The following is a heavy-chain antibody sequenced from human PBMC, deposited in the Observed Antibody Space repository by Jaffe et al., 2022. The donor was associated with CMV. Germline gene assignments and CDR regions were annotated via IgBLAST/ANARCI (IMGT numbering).Heavy chain of an antibody. V-gene: IGHV3-43*01. CDR2: ISWDGGST. CDR3: AKDGDYYDSSGYPGGFDY. D-gene: IGHD3-22*01. CDR1: GFTFDDYT. Sequence: EVQLVESGGVVVQPGGSLRLSCAASGFTFDDYTMHWVRQAPGKGLEWVSLISWDGGSTYYADSVKGRFTISRDNSKNSLYLQMNSLRTEDTALYYCAKDGDYYDSSGYPGGFDYWGQGTLVTVSS. J-gene: IGHJ4*02.